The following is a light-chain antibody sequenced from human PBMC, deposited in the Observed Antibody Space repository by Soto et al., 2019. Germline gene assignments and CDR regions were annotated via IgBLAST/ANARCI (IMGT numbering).Light chain of an antibody. CDR2: GNS. Sequence: QSVLTQPPSVSGAPGQRVTISCTGSSSSIGAGYDVHWYQQLPGTAPKLLIYGNSNRPSGVPDRFSGSKSGTSASLAITGLQAEAEADYYCQSYDSSLSGYVFGTGTKVTVL. CDR1: SSSIGAGYD. J-gene: IGLJ1*01. CDR3: QSYDSSLSGYV. V-gene: IGLV1-40*01.